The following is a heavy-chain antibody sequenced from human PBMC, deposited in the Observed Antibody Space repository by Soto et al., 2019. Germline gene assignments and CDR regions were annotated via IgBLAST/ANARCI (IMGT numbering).Heavy chain of an antibody. D-gene: IGHD3-10*01. V-gene: IGHV1-69*01. CDR3: ASAAWNYGSGSYYKAFDI. CDR1: GGTFSSYA. J-gene: IGHJ3*02. Sequence: QVQLVQSGAEVKKPGSSVKVSCKASGGTFSSYAISWVRQAPGQGLEWMGGIIPIFGTANYAQKFQGRVTITADESTSTAYMELSSLRSEDTAVYYCASAAWNYGSGSYYKAFDIWGQGTMVTVSS. CDR2: IIPIFGTA.